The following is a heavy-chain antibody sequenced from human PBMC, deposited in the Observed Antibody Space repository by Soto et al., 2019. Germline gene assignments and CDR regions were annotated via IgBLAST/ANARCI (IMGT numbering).Heavy chain of an antibody. CDR3: ARVLWFGESRRGMDV. J-gene: IGHJ6*02. V-gene: IGHV4-31*03. CDR2: IYYSGST. CDR1: GGSISSGGYY. Sequence: QVQLQESGPGLVKPSQTLSLTCTVSGGSISSGGYYWSWIRQHPGKGLEWIGYIYYSGSTYYNPSLKRRLTISVDTSKKQFSLKLSSVTAADTAVYYCARVLWFGESRRGMDVWGQGTTVTVSS. D-gene: IGHD3-10*01.